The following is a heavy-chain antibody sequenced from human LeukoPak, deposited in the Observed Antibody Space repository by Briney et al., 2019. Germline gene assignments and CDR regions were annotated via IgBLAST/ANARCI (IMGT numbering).Heavy chain of an antibody. D-gene: IGHD1-26*01. CDR2: ISSSSSTI. V-gene: IGHV3-48*02. CDR3: ASNYLYSGSSGIYFDY. J-gene: IGHJ4*02. CDR1: GFXFSSYS. Sequence: GGSVRLSCAASGFXFSSYSINWVGQAPGKGLEWVSYISSSSSTIYYADSVKGRFTISRDNAKNSLYLQMNSLRDEDTAVYYCASNYLYSGSSGIYFDYWGQGTLVTVSS.